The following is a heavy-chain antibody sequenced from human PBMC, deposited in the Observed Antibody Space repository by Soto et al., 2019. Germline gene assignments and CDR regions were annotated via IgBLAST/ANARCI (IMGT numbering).Heavy chain of an antibody. D-gene: IGHD2-21*01. J-gene: IGHJ4*02. CDR2: ISSSGRTI. CDR1: GFTFSSYS. Sequence: DVQLVESGGGLAQPGGSLRLSCAASGFTFSSYSINWVRQAPGKGLEWISYISSSGRTIDYADSVKGRFSISRDNAKNPLFLQMNSLRADDTAVYYCARNFFCGGDCYLYYYDYWGQGTLVTVSS. CDR3: ARNFFCGGDCYLYYYDY. V-gene: IGHV3-48*01.